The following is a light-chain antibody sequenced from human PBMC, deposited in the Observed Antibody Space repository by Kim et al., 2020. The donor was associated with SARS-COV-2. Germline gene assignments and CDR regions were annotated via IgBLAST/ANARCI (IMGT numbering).Light chain of an antibody. CDR2: YDS. V-gene: IGLV3-21*04. CDR1: NIGSKS. J-gene: IGLJ2*01. Sequence: SYELTQPPSVSVAPGKTARITCGGNNIGSKSVHWYQQKPGQAPVLVIYYDSDRPSGIPERFSGSNSGNTATLTISRVEAGDEADSYCQVWDSSSDHRGVF. CDR3: QVWDSSSDHRGV.